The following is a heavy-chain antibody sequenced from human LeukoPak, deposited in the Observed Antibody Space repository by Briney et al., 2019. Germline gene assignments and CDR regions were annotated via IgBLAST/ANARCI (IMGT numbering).Heavy chain of an antibody. CDR1: GFTFDDYG. D-gene: IGHD3-22*01. J-gene: IGHJ4*02. V-gene: IGHV3-20*04. CDR3: ARSARARRGRGSGYYYREFDY. CDR2: INWNGGST. Sequence: PGGSLRLSCAASGFTFDDYGMSWVRQAPGKGLEWVSGINWNGGSTGYADSVKGRFTISRDNAKNSLYLQMNSLRAEDTALYYCARSARARRGRGSGYYYREFDYWGQGTLVTVSS.